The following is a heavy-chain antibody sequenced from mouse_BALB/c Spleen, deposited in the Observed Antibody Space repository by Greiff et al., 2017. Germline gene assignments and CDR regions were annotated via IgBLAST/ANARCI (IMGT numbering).Heavy chain of an antibody. CDR2: INPYNDGT. CDR1: GYTFTSYV. J-gene: IGHJ4*01. Sequence: VQLKESGPELVKPGASVKMSCKASGYTFTSYVMHWVKQKPGQGLEWIGYINPYNDGTKYNEKFKGKATLTSDKSSSTAYMELSSLTSEDSAVYYCARCPLVADYAMDYWGQGTSVTVSS. V-gene: IGHV1-14*01. D-gene: IGHD1-1*02. CDR3: ARCPLVADYAMDY.